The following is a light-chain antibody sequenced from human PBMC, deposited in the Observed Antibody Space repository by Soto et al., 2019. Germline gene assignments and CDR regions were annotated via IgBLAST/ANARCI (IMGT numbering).Light chain of an antibody. J-gene: IGLJ1*01. Sequence: QSVLTQPASVSGSPGQSITISCTGTSSDVGGYNYASWYQQHPGKAPKLMIYEVSNRPSGVSNRSSGSKSGNTASLTISGLPAEDEADYYCSSYTSSSTLGVFGTGTKVTVL. CDR2: EVS. CDR3: SSYTSSSTLGV. V-gene: IGLV2-14*01. CDR1: SSDVGGYNY.